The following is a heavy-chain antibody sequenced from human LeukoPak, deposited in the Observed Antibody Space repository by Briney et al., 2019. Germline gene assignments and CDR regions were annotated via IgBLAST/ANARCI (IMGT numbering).Heavy chain of an antibody. V-gene: IGHV4-34*01. J-gene: IGHJ6*03. CDR1: GGSFSGYY. D-gene: IGHD2-2*01. CDR2: INHSGST. CDR3: ARGDIVVVPAAYYYYYYMDV. Sequence: PSETLSLTCAVYGGSFSGYYWSWIRQPPGKGLEWIGEINHSGSTNYNPSLKSRVTISVDTSKNQFSLKLSSVTAADTAVYLCARGDIVVVPAAYYYYYYMDVWGKGTTVTVSS.